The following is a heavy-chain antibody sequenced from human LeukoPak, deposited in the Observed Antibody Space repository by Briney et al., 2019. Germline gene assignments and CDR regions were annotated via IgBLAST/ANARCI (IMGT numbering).Heavy chain of an antibody. J-gene: IGHJ4*02. Sequence: GGSLRLSCAASGFTLSSYGMSWVRQAPGKGLEWVSAISGSGGSTYYADSVKGRFTISRDNAKNSLYLQMNSLRAEDTAVYYCARDLGYYGSGSFDYWGQGTLVTVSS. CDR3: ARDLGYYGSGSFDY. V-gene: IGHV3-23*01. CDR2: ISGSGGST. D-gene: IGHD3-10*01. CDR1: GFTLSSYG.